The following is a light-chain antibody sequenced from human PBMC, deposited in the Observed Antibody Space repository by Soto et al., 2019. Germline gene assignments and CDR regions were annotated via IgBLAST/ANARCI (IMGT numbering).Light chain of an antibody. CDR3: HQRQSWPRT. Sequence: PGDRVTLSCRASQYINTRLAWYQHRPGQAPRLLIYQTSIRAAGIPARFSASGSGTDFTLTISDVQPEDFALYYCHQRQSWPRTFGQGTKVDIK. V-gene: IGKV3-11*01. CDR1: QYINTR. CDR2: QTS. J-gene: IGKJ1*01.